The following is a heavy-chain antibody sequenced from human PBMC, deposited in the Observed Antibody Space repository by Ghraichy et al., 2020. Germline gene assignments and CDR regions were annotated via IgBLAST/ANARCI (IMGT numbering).Heavy chain of an antibody. D-gene: IGHD3-22*01. Sequence: ASVKVSCKASGYTFTGYYMHWVRQAPGQGLEWMGWINPNSGGTNYAQKFQGRVTMTRDTSISTAYMDLSRLRSDDTAVYYCARGRSTVSGSSGYRLFDYWGQGTLVTVSS. CDR1: GYTFTGYY. V-gene: IGHV1-2*02. CDR2: INPNSGGT. J-gene: IGHJ4*02. CDR3: ARGRSTVSGSSGYRLFDY.